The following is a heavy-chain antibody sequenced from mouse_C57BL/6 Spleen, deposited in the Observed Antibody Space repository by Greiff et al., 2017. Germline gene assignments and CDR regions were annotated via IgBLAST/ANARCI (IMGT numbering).Heavy chain of an antibody. CDR2: IRNKANGYTT. CDR3: ARYGHQLRVFDY. Sequence: EVQLVESGGGLVQPGGSLSLSCAASGFTFTDYYMSWVRQPPGKALEWLGFIRNKANGYTTEYSASVKGRFTISRDNSQSILYLQMNALRAEDSATYYCARYGHQLRVFDYWGQGTTLTVSS. CDR1: GFTFTDYY. V-gene: IGHV7-3*01. D-gene: IGHD4-1*02. J-gene: IGHJ2*01.